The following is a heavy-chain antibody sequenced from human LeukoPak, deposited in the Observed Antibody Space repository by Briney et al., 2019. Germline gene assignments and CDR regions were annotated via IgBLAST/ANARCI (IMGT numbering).Heavy chain of an antibody. CDR1: GFIFSSYA. J-gene: IGHJ4*02. D-gene: IGHD3-22*01. Sequence: GGSLRLSCAASGFIFSSYAMSWVRQAPGKGLEWVPTISDSGGSTSYADSVKGRFTISRDNSKNTLYLQMNSLRADDTAIHYCAKMINPYYYDTSGYGFDYWGQGTLVTVSS. CDR2: ISDSGGST. V-gene: IGHV3-23*01. CDR3: AKMINPYYYDTSGYGFDY.